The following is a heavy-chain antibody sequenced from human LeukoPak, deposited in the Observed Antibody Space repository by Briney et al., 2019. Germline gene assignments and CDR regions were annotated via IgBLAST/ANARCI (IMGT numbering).Heavy chain of an antibody. CDR1: GFTFSSYS. CDR2: ISSSSSYI. Sequence: GGSLRLSCAASGFTFSSYSMNWVPQAPGKGLEWVSSISSSSSYIYYADSVKGRFTISRDNAKNSLYLQMNSLRAEDTAVYYCAGLLWFGAHYYYMDVWGKGTTVTVSS. J-gene: IGHJ6*03. V-gene: IGHV3-21*01. D-gene: IGHD3-10*01. CDR3: AGLLWFGAHYYYMDV.